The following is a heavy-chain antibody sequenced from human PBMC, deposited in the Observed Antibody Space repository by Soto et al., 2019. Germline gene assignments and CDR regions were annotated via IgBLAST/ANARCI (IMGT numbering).Heavy chain of an antibody. D-gene: IGHD3-22*01. V-gene: IGHV1-18*01. J-gene: IGHJ4*02. CDR2: ISGYNGYT. CDR1: GYTFTNYG. Sequence: EASVKVSCKASGYTFTNYGISWVRQAPGQGLEWMGWISGYNGYTKYAQKLEGRVTMTTDTSTTTAYMELRSLRSDDTAVYYCARDHYDSSGGFDSWGQGTLVTVSS. CDR3: ARDHYDSSGGFDS.